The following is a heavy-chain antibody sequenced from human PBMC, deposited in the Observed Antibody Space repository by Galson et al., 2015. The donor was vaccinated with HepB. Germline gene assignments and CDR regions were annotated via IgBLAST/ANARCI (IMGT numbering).Heavy chain of an antibody. V-gene: IGHV1-69*04. D-gene: IGHD4-17*01. J-gene: IGHJ6*02. CDR1: GGTFSSYT. Sequence: SVKVSCKASGGTFSSYTISWVRQAPGQGLEWMGRIIPILGIANYAQKFQGRVTITADKSTSTAYMELSSLRSEDTAVYYCARDPFYGERPGENGYYYYYGMDVWGQGTTVTVSS. CDR2: IIPILGIA. CDR3: ARDPFYGERPGENGYYYYYGMDV.